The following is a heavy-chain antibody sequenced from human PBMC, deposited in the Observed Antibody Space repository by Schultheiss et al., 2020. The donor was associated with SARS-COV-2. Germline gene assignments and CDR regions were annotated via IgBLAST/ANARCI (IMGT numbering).Heavy chain of an antibody. Sequence: GGSLRLSCAASGFTFSSYAMHWVRQAPGKGLEWVAVISYDGSNKYYADSVKGRFTISRDNSKNTLYLQMNSLRAEDTAVYYCVRHGGSGRGLDYFDFWGQGTLVTVSS. V-gene: IGHV3-30-3*01. CDR1: GFTFSSYA. J-gene: IGHJ4*02. D-gene: IGHD6-19*01. CDR2: ISYDGSNK. CDR3: VRHGGSGRGLDYFDF.